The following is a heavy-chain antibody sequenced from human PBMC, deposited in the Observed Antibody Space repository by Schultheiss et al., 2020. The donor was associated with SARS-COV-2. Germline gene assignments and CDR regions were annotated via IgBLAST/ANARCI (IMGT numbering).Heavy chain of an antibody. D-gene: IGHD4-17*01. V-gene: IGHV3-74*01. J-gene: IGHJ4*02. CDR3: VRVAMTTVTELDY. CDR1: GFTFSSYG. Sequence: GSLRLSCSASGFTFSSYGMHWVRQAPGKGLVWVSRINSDGSSTSYADSVKGRFTMSRDNAKNTLYLQLNSLRVEDTAVYYCVRVAMTTVTELDYWGQGTLVTVSS. CDR2: INSDGSST.